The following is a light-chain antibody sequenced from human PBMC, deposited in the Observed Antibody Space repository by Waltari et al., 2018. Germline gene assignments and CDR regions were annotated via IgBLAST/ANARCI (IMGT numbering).Light chain of an antibody. J-gene: IGKJ1*01. CDR3: QQYDNFPRT. V-gene: IGKV1-33*01. Sequence: DIQMTQSTSSLSASVGDSVTITCQASQDISNHLNWYQQKPGKAPKLLIYDASKLETGVSSRFSGSGSGTEFAFTISSLQPEDIATYYCQQYDNFPRTFGQGTKVEI. CDR1: QDISNH. CDR2: DAS.